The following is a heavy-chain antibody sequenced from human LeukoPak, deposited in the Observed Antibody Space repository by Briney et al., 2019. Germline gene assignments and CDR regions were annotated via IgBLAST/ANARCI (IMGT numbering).Heavy chain of an antibody. V-gene: IGHV3-23*01. CDR3: AKAPGPAAVGGFDY. CDR1: GFTFTDYA. CDR2: ISHNGGGT. Sequence: GGSLRLSCAASGFTFTDYAMSWVRQAPEKGLEWVSTISHNGGGTYYAESVKGRFTISRDNSKNTVYLQMNSLRAEDTAVYYCAKAPGPAAVGGFDYWGQGTLVTVSS. J-gene: IGHJ4*02. D-gene: IGHD2-2*01.